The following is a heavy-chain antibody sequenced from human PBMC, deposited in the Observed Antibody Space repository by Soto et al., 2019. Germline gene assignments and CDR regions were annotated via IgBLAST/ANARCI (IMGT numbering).Heavy chain of an antibody. Sequence: QVQLQESGPRLVKPSQTLSLTCSVSGGSINRGGFYWRWIRQVPGKGLEWIGDVYYSGSIYYSPSLKRRLTISADTPRNQLSLNLTSVTAADTAVYYCAAAAYYYDDSDYYVDSWGQGILVTVSS. CDR3: AAAAYYYDDSDYYVDS. CDR2: VYYSGSI. D-gene: IGHD3-3*01. CDR1: GGSINRGGFY. J-gene: IGHJ4*02. V-gene: IGHV4-31*02.